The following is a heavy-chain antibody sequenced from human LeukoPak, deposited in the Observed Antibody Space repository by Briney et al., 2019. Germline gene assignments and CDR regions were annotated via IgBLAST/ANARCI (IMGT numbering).Heavy chain of an antibody. CDR2: ISGSGTTM. CDR1: GFTFSSYE. CDR3: ARVGQWIDY. Sequence: GGSLRLSCAASGFTFSSYEMNWVRAAPGEGLQWVSYISGSGTTMSYADSVKGRFTMSRDNAKNSLYLQLNSLRAEDTAVYYCARVGQWIDYWGQGTLVTVSS. J-gene: IGHJ4*02. V-gene: IGHV3-48*03. D-gene: IGHD6-19*01.